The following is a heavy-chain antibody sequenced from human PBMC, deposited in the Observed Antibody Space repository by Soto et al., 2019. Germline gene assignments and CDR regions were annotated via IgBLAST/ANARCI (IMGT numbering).Heavy chain of an antibody. V-gene: IGHV3-15*01. Sequence: LRLSCAASGFTFSNAWMSWVRQAPGKGLEWVGRIKSKTDGGTTDYAAPVKGRFTISRDDSKNTLYLQMNSLKTEDTAVYYCTTDTQYSSSPFDPWGQGTLVTVSS. D-gene: IGHD6-13*01. CDR2: IKSKTDGGTT. CDR1: GFTFSNAW. J-gene: IGHJ5*02. CDR3: TTDTQYSSSPFDP.